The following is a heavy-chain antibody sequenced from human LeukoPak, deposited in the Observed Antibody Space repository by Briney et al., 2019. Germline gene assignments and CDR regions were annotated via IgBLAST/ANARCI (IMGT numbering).Heavy chain of an antibody. Sequence: PGGTLRLSCAASGFTFSSYGMSWVRQAPGKGLEWVSAISGSGGSTYYADSVKGRFTISRDTSKNTLYLQMNSLRPEDTAVYYCARGSGGYYYDTSSYSVGDKWGQGTLVTVSS. V-gene: IGHV3-23*01. CDR1: GFTFSSYG. CDR2: ISGSGGST. J-gene: IGHJ4*02. D-gene: IGHD3-22*01. CDR3: ARGSGGYYYDTSSYSVGDK.